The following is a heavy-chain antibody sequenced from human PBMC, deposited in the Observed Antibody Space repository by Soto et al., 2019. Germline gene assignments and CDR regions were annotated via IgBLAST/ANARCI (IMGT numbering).Heavy chain of an antibody. D-gene: IGHD3-3*01. J-gene: IGHJ3*02. CDR2: IIPIFGTA. CDR1: GGTFSSYA. CDR3: ARAVAAIWSGYPTNAFDI. V-gene: IGHV1-69*01. Sequence: QVQLVQSGAEVKKPGSSVKVSCKASGGTFSSYAISWVRQAPGQGLEWMGGIIPIFGTANYEQKFQGRVTITADESTSTAYMELSSLRSEDTAVYYCARAVAAIWSGYPTNAFDIWGQGTMVTVSS.